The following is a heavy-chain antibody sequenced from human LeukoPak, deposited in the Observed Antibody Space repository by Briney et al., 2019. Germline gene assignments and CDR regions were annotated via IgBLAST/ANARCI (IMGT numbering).Heavy chain of an antibody. J-gene: IGHJ4*02. CDR2: ISGSGGST. CDR1: GFTFSSYA. Sequence: PGGSLRLSCAASGFTFSSYAMSWVRQAPGKGLEWVSAISGSGGSTYYADSVKGRFTISRDNSKNTLYLQMNSLRAEDTAVYYCAKALPEIYYDSSGYYSLGYWGQGTLVTVSS. V-gene: IGHV3-23*01. CDR3: AKALPEIYYDSSGYYSLGY. D-gene: IGHD3-22*01.